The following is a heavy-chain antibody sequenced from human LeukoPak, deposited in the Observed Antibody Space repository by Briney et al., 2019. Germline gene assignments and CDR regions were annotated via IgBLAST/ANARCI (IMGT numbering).Heavy chain of an antibody. D-gene: IGHD3-10*01. CDR2: IYHSGST. V-gene: IGHV4-4*02. Sequence: SGTLSLTCAVSGASISSGYWWSWVRQAPGKGLEWIGEIYHSGSTNHNPSLKSRVTISVDKSKRQFSLNLNSATAADTAVYYCARDDTGVIRGIRFHYWGQGTLVTVSS. CDR1: GASISSGYW. J-gene: IGHJ4*02. CDR3: ARDDTGVIRGIRFHY.